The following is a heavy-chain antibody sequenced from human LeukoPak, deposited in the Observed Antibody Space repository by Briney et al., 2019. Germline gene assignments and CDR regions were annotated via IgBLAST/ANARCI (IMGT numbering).Heavy chain of an antibody. CDR3: ARAGTSGWYGEY. D-gene: IGHD6-19*01. V-gene: IGHV4-59*01. CDR2: IAYNGNT. CDR1: GGSISSYY. J-gene: IGHJ4*02. Sequence: PSETLSLTCSVSGGSISSYYWSWLRQPPGKGLEWVGYIAYNGNTNYSPTLKSRLTMSVDTSKNQFSLRLRSVTAADTAVYYCARAGTSGWYGEYWGQGTLVTVSS.